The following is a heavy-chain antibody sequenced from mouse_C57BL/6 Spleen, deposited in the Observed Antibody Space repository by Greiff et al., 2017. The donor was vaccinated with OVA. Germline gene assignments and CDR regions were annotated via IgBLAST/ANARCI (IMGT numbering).Heavy chain of an antibody. CDR2: IYPDDGRT. Sequence: EVQLQQSGAELVKPGASVKLSCTASGYNITDYYMHWVKQRTEQGLEWIGRIYPDDGRTKYTPKFQGKATITADTSSNTAYLQLSSLTSEDTAVYYCAKGSNYVWLAYWGQGTLVTVSA. V-gene: IGHV14-2*01. J-gene: IGHJ3*01. CDR3: AKGSNYVWLAY. CDR1: GYNITDYY. D-gene: IGHD2-5*01.